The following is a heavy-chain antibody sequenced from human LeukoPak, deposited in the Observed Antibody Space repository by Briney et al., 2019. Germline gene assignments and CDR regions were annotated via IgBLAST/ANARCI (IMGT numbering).Heavy chain of an antibody. CDR3: ARGGNIGYDYNAFDI. V-gene: IGHV3-48*02. J-gene: IGHJ3*02. D-gene: IGHD3-22*01. CDR2: ITRSGTTI. Sequence: GGSLRLSCAASGFTFSSYGLHWVRQAPGKGLEWVSYITRSGTTIYYADSVKGRFTISRDNAKNSLYLQMNSLRDEDTAVYYCARGGNIGYDYNAFDIWGQGAMVTVSS. CDR1: GFTFSSYG.